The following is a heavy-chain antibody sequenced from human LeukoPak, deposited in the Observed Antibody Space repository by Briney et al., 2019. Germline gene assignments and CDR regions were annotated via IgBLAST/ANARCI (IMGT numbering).Heavy chain of an antibody. CDR1: GYTFTGYY. CDR2: INPNSGGT. J-gene: IGHJ6*04. D-gene: IGHD3-10*01. CDR3: ARDWYYYGSGSSPMDV. Sequence: VASVKVSCKASGYTFTGYYMHWVRQAPGHGLEWMGWINPNSGGTNYAQKFQGRVTMTRDTSISTAYMELSRLRSDDTAVYYCARDWYYYGSGSSPMDVWGKGTTVTISS. V-gene: IGHV1-2*02.